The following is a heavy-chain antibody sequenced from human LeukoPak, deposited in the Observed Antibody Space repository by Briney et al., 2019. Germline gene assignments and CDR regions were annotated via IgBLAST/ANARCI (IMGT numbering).Heavy chain of an antibody. CDR1: GFTISAYD. V-gene: IGHV3-21*01. D-gene: IGHD6-6*01. Sequence: GGSLRLSCAASGFTISAYDMNWVRQAPGKGLEWVSYVSRDSAFVYYADSVKGRLTISRDNAKNSLYLQMESLRGEDTAVYYCARDDASTARASGMDVWGIRTTVTVSS. J-gene: IGHJ6*04. CDR2: VSRDSAFV. CDR3: ARDDASTARASGMDV.